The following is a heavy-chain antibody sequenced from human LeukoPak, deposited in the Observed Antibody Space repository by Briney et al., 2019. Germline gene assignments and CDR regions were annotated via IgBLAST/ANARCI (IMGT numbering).Heavy chain of an antibody. V-gene: IGHV3-48*01. CDR1: GFTFSSYS. CDR2: ISGGTSSNM. D-gene: IGHD2-8*01. J-gene: IGHJ4*02. Sequence: GGSLRLSCAASGFTFSSYSMNWVRQAPGKGLEWVSHISGGTSSNMYYADSVKGRFTISRDNAKNSLYLQMNGLRVEDTAVYYCARDPPAVSINTYAWGQGTLVTVSS. CDR3: ARDPPAVSINTYA.